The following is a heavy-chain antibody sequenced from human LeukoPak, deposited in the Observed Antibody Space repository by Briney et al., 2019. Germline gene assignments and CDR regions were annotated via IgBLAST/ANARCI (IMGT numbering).Heavy chain of an antibody. CDR3: ATGSNPYYYDSSGYSSDY. J-gene: IGHJ4*02. CDR1: GGTFSSYA. Sequence: SVKVSCTASGGTFSSYAISWVRQAPGQRLEWMGRIIPILGIANYAQTFQGRVTITADKSTSTAYMELSSLRSEDTAVYYCATGSNPYYYDSSGYSSDYWGQGTLVTVSS. CDR2: IIPILGIA. D-gene: IGHD3-22*01. V-gene: IGHV1-69*04.